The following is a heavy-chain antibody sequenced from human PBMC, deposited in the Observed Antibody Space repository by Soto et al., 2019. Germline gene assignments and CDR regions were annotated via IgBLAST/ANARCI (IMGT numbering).Heavy chain of an antibody. D-gene: IGHD3-9*01. CDR1: GFTFSSYG. J-gene: IGHJ3*02. CDR3: AKLQLRYFDWLPITDSFDI. V-gene: IGHV3-30*18. Sequence: GGSLRLSCAASGFTFSSYGMHWVRQAPGKGLEWVAVISYDGSNKYYADSVKGRFTISRDNSKNTLYLQMNSLRAEDTAVYYCAKLQLRYFDWLPITDSFDIWGQGTMVTVS. CDR2: ISYDGSNK.